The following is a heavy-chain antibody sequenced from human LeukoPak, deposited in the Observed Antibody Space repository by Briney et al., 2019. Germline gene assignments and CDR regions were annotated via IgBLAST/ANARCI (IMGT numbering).Heavy chain of an antibody. CDR1: GDSVSSNSAA. CDR2: TYYRSKWYN. Sequence: SQTLSLTCALSGDSVSSNSAAWNWIRQSPSRGLEWLGRTYYRSKWYNDYAVSVKSRITINPDTSKNQFSLQLDSVTPEDTAVYYCARGSLVVISDYYYYYYMDVWGKGTTVTISS. J-gene: IGHJ6*03. V-gene: IGHV6-1*01. CDR3: ARGSLVVISDYYYYYYMDV. D-gene: IGHD3-22*01.